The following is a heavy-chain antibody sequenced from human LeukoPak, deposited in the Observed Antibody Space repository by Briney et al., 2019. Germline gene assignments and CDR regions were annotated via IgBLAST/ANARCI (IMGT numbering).Heavy chain of an antibody. D-gene: IGHD6-19*01. J-gene: IGHJ4*02. Sequence: PSETLSLTCTVSVGSISSSSYYWGLIRQPPGKGLQWIGSIYYSGSTYYNPSLKSRVTISVDTSKNQFSLKLSSVTAADTAVYYCARERPRDSSGLDYWGQETLVTVSS. CDR3: ARERPRDSSGLDY. CDR2: IYYSGST. V-gene: IGHV4-39*07. CDR1: VGSISSSSYY.